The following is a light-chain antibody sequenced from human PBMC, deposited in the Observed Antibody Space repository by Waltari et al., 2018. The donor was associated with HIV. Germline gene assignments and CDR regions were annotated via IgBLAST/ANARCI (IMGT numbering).Light chain of an antibody. CDR2: WAS. CDR3: QQYYSTPHA. V-gene: IGKV4-1*01. J-gene: IGKJ2*01. Sequence: DIVMTQSPDSLAVSLGERATINCKSSQSLLYNSNNKNYLAWYQQKPGQPPKLLIYWASTRESGVPDRVSGSGSGTDFTLTISSLQAEDVAVYHCQQYYSTPHAFGQGTKLEIK. CDR1: QSLLYNSNNKNY.